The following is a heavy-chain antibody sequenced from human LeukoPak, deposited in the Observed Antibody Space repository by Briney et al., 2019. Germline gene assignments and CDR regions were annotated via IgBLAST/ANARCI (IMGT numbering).Heavy chain of an antibody. D-gene: IGHD6-6*01. Sequence: SETLSLTCTVSGGSISSSSYYWGWIRQPPGKGLEWIGSIYYSGSTYYNPSLKSRVTISVDTSKNQFSLKLSSVTAADTAVYYCARQSGSSSGLDYWGQGTLVTASS. J-gene: IGHJ4*02. CDR1: GGSISSSSYY. CDR2: IYYSGST. CDR3: ARQSGSSSGLDY. V-gene: IGHV4-39*01.